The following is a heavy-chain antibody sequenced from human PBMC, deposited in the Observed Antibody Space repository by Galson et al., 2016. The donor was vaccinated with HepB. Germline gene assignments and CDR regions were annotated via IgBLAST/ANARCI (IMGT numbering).Heavy chain of an antibody. CDR3: AGDPWQPEFYYYGMDV. D-gene: IGHD3-10*01. J-gene: IGHJ6*02. CDR2: ISSDGSNK. Sequence: SLRLSCAASGFFFSSFVVHWVRQAPGKGLEWVAVISSDGSNKNYADSVKGRFTISRDNSKNTLDLKMNSLSAEDTAVYYCAGDPWQPEFYYYGMDVWGQGTTVTVSS. V-gene: IGHV3-30-3*01. CDR1: GFFFSSFV.